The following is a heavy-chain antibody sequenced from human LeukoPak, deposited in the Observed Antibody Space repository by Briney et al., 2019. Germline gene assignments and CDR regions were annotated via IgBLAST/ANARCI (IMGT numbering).Heavy chain of an antibody. CDR3: ARVVSHYYDSSGYFDY. CDR1: GGSISSGDYY. CDR2: IYYSGST. Sequence: SETLSLTCTVSGGSISSGDYYWSWIRQPPGKGLEWIGYIYYSGSTYYNPSLKSRVTTSVDTSKNQFSLKLSSVTAADTAVYYCARVVSHYYDSSGYFDYWGQGTLVTVSS. J-gene: IGHJ4*02. D-gene: IGHD3-22*01. V-gene: IGHV4-30-4*01.